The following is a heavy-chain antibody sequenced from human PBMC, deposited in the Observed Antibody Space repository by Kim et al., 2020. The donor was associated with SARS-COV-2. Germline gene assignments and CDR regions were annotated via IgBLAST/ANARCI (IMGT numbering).Heavy chain of an antibody. Sequence: GGSLRLSCAASGFTFSSYAIYWVRQAPGKGLERVAVISYDGSNKNYADTVKGRFTISRDNSKNTLYLQMNSLRAEDTAVYYCARDVNRGYSYGWTDYYY. CDR3: ARDVNRGYSYGWTDYYY. D-gene: IGHD5-18*01. V-gene: IGHV3-30*04. CDR1: GFTFSSYA. CDR2: ISYDGSNK. J-gene: IGHJ6*01.